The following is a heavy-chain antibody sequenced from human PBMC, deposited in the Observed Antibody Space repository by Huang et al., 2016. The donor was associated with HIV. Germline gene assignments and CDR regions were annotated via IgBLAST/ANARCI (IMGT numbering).Heavy chain of an antibody. J-gene: IGHJ4*02. V-gene: IGHV3-30*02. CDR1: GFTFGSFG. D-gene: IGHD3-3*01. CDR2: IRYDGNNY. CDR3: AKDLTYTFGRHFDY. Sequence: QVQLVESGGGVVQPGGSLRLSCAASGFTFGSFGMHWVRQARGKGLEWVAFIRYDGNNYYDADSVRGRFTISRDNSKDTLYLQMNRLRPDDSAVYYCAKDLTYTFGRHFDYWGRGTLVTVSS.